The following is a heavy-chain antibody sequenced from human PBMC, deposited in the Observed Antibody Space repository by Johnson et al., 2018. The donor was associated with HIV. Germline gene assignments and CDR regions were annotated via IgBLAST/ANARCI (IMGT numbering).Heavy chain of an antibody. Sequence: QVQLVESGGGLVQPGGSLRLSCAASGFTFSSYVMHWVRQAPGKGLERVVVISYAGSNKSYADSVKGRFTISRDNSKNTLYLQMNSLRAEDTAVFYCARGALGDWVDAFDIWGQGTMVTVSS. J-gene: IGHJ3*02. CDR3: ARGALGDWVDAFDI. D-gene: IGHD3-16*01. V-gene: IGHV3-30-3*01. CDR2: ISYAGSNK. CDR1: GFTFSSYV.